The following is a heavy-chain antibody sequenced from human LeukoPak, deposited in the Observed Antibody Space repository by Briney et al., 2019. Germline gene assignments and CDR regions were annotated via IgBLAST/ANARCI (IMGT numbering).Heavy chain of an antibody. CDR2: ISYDRSNK. CDR1: GFTFSSYG. J-gene: IGHJ4*02. CDR3: AKDPRADIVVVVAAPCY. Sequence: PGGSLRLSCAASGFTFSSYGMHWVRQAPGKGLEWVAVISYDRSNKYYADSVKGRFTISRDNSKNTLYLQMNSLRAEDTAVYYCAKDPRADIVVVVAAPCYWGQGTLVTVSS. D-gene: IGHD2-15*01. V-gene: IGHV3-30*18.